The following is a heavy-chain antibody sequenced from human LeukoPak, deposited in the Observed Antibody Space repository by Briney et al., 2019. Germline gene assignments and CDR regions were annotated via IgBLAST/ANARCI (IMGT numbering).Heavy chain of an antibody. J-gene: IGHJ3*02. Sequence: GGSLRLSCAASGFTFSSYGMSWVRQAPGKGLEWVSAISGSGGSTYYADSVKGRFTISRDNSKNTLYLQMNSLKTEDTAVYYCTTDLTMIVVAPDAFDIWGQGTMVTVSS. CDR1: GFTFSSYG. CDR2: ISGSGGST. V-gene: IGHV3-23*01. D-gene: IGHD3-22*01. CDR3: TTDLTMIVVAPDAFDI.